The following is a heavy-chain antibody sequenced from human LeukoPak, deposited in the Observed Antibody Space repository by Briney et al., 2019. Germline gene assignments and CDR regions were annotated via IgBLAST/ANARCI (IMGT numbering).Heavy chain of an antibody. V-gene: IGHV3-48*01. CDR2: ISSSSSTI. CDR3: AKEGSSGWPRTSDAFDI. D-gene: IGHD6-19*01. CDR1: GFTFSRYS. Sequence: GGSLRLSCAASGFTFSRYSMNWVRQTPGKGLEWVSYISSSSSTIYYADSVKGRFTIYRDNAKNSLYLQMNSLRAEDTAVYYCAKEGSSGWPRTSDAFDIWGQGTMVTVSS. J-gene: IGHJ3*02.